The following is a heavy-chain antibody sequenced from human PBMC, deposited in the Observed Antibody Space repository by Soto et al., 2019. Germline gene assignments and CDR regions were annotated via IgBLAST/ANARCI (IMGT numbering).Heavy chain of an antibody. Sequence: GESLKISCKGSGYSFTSYWISWVRQVPGKGLEWMGRIDPSYSYTNYSPSFQGHVTISADKSISTAYLQWSSLKASDTAMYYCARRALAAAHYVLDVWGQGTMVTVSS. V-gene: IGHV5-10-1*01. J-gene: IGHJ6*02. D-gene: IGHD6-13*01. CDR3: ARRALAAAHYVLDV. CDR2: IDPSYSYT. CDR1: GYSFTSYW.